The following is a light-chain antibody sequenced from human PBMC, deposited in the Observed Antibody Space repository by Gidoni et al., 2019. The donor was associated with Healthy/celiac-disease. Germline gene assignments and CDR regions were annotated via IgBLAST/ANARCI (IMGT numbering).Light chain of an antibody. CDR2: AAS. V-gene: IGKV1-39*01. CDR1: QRISSY. J-gene: IGKJ1*01. Sequence: DIQMTQSPSSLSASVGDRVTITCRASQRISSYLHWYQQKPGKAPKLLIYAASNLQSGVPSRFSGSGSGTDFTLTISSLQPEDFATYYCQQSYSTPRTFGQGTKVEIK. CDR3: QQSYSTPRT.